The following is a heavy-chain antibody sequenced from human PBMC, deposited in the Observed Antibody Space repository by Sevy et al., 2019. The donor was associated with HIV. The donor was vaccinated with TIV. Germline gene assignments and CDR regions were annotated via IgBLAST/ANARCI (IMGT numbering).Heavy chain of an antibody. CDR3: ASQLGIGVFYI. CDR2: FYAVGST. Sequence: GGSLRLSCAASGLSVSRNYLSWVRQAPGKGLEWVSVFYAVGSTYYADSVKGRFTVSRDKAKNTLYYQMNSLRAEDTAVYYCASQLGIGVFYIWGQGTMVTVSS. J-gene: IGHJ3*02. V-gene: IGHV3-53*01. D-gene: IGHD7-27*01. CDR1: GLSVSRNY.